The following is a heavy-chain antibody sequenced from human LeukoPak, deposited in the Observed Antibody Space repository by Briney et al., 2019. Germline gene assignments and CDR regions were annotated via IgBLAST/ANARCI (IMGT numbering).Heavy chain of an antibody. CDR3: TSPYYYDSSGYYPFDY. J-gene: IGHJ4*02. V-gene: IGHV3-73*01. CDR1: GFTFSGSA. Sequence: GGSLILSCAASGFTFSGSAMHWVRQASGKGLEWVGRIRSKANSYATAYAASVKGRFTISRDDSKNTAYLQMNSLKTEDTAVYYCTSPYYYDSSGYYPFDYWGQGTLVTVSS. D-gene: IGHD3-22*01. CDR2: IRSKANSYAT.